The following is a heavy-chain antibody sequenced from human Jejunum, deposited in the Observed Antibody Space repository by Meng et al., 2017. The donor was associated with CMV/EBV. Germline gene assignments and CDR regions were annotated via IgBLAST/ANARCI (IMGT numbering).Heavy chain of an antibody. Sequence: MHSVGQAPGQGLEWMGIINPSSGSTTYARKLQGRVTMTRDPSTSTFYMELSSLTSEDTAVYFCSRGPYYYESSGYYGGQSNWFDPWGQGTQVTVSS. D-gene: IGHD3-22*01. V-gene: IGHV1-46*04. CDR2: INPSSGST. CDR3: SRGPYYYESSGYYGGQSNWFDP. J-gene: IGHJ5*02.